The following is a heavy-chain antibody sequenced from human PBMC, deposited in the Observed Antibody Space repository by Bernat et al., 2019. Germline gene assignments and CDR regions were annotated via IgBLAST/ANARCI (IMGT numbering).Heavy chain of an antibody. Sequence: QVQLVQSGAEVKKPGSSVKVSCKASGGTFSSYAISWVRQAPGQGLEWMGRIIPILGIANYAQKFQGRVTITADKSTSTAYMELSSLRSEDTAVYYCATVTGTTEGCFDYWGRGTLVTVSS. CDR2: IIPILGIA. J-gene: IGHJ4*02. D-gene: IGHD1-7*01. CDR1: GGTFSSYA. V-gene: IGHV1-69*04. CDR3: ATVTGTTEGCFDY.